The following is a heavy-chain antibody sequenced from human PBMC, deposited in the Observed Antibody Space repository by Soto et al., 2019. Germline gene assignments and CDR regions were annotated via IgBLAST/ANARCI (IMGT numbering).Heavy chain of an antibody. V-gene: IGHV3-9*01. D-gene: IGHD1-7*01. Sequence: SGGSLRLSCAASGFTFHDYAMHWVRQAPGKGLEWVSGISKNSGSTDYGDAVKGRFSISRDNAKNSLYLQMNSLRAEDTALYYCVRDIEEEYRTTWKYYFDYWGQGAQVTVSS. CDR3: VRDIEEEYRTTWKYYFDY. J-gene: IGHJ4*02. CDR1: GFTFHDYA. CDR2: ISKNSGST.